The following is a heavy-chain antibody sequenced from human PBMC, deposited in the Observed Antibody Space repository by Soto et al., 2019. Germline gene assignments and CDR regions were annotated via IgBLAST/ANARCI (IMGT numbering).Heavy chain of an antibody. J-gene: IGHJ4*02. CDR2: ISWSNSSI. CDR1: GFTFSTYS. CDR3: AREMATITEIDY. Sequence: GGSLRLSCAASGFTFSTYSMNWVRQAPGKGLEWVSYISWSNSSIYYADSVKGRFTISRDNAKNSLYLQMNSLRDEDTAVYYCAREMATITEIDYWGQGTLVTVS. V-gene: IGHV3-48*02. D-gene: IGHD5-12*01.